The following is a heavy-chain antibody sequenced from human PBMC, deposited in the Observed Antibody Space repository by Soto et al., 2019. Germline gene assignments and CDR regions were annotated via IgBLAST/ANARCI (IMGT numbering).Heavy chain of an antibody. Sequence: GGSLRLSCAASGFTFTRYSMNWVRQAPGKGLEWVSSISSTTNYIYYGDSMKGRFTISRDNAKNSLYLEMNSLRAEDTAVYYCSRESEDLPSTIDFRGQGTLLTVSS. J-gene: IGHJ4*02. V-gene: IGHV3-21*06. CDR2: ISSTTNYI. CDR1: GFTFTRYS. CDR3: SRESEDLPSTIDF.